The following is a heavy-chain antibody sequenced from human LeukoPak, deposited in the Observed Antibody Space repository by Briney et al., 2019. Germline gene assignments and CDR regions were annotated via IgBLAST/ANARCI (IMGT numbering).Heavy chain of an antibody. CDR2: INYSGTT. V-gene: IGHV4-59*08. D-gene: IGHD3-22*01. CDR1: GGSISTYY. CDR3: ARFGSDSFGYKYYFDS. Sequence: SETLSLTCSVSGGSISTYYWSWIWQPPGKGLEWIGYINYSGTTNYNPSLKSRVTISVDTSKNHFSLRLNSVTAADTAVYFCARFGSDSFGYKYYFDSWGQGILVTVSS. J-gene: IGHJ4*02.